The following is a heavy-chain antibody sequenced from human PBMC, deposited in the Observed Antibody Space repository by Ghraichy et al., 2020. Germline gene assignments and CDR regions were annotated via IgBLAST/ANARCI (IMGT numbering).Heavy chain of an antibody. CDR2: LHHGGTT. Sequence: SETLSLTCAISGHSVNGDYYCGWIRQPPGKGLEWIASLHHGGTTYYNPSLKSRVTISVDPSKNQFSLRLNSVTAADTAVYYCARAPLTVKAPHDAFDIWGQGTIVTVSS. CDR1: GHSVNGDYY. V-gene: IGHV4-38-2*01. J-gene: IGHJ3*02. CDR3: ARAPLTVKAPHDAFDI.